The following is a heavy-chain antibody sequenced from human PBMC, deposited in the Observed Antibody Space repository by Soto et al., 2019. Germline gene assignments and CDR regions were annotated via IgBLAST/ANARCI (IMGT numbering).Heavy chain of an antibody. J-gene: IGHJ6*02. CDR1: GGTFSSFA. CDR3: VSPILPTTGYYYGMDV. Sequence: QVQLVQSGAEVKKPGSSVKVSCKASGGTFSSFAINWVRQAPGQGLEWMGGIIPIFGAADYAQKFQGRVTISADESTSTAYMEMSSLRSEDTAVYYCVSPILPTTGYYYGMDVWGQGTTVTVSS. CDR2: IIPIFGAA. V-gene: IGHV1-69*12. D-gene: IGHD1-1*01.